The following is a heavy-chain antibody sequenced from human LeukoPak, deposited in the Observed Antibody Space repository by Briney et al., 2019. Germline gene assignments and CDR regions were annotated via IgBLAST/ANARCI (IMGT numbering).Heavy chain of an antibody. D-gene: IGHD4-23*01. CDR1: GGSISSSSYY. Sequence: SETLSLTCTVSGGSISSSSYYWGWIRQPPGKGLEWIGSIYYSGSTYYNPSLKSRVTISVDTSKNQISLKLSSVTAADTAVYYCATLTGGDDAFDIWGQGTMVTVSS. CDR2: IYYSGST. CDR3: ATLTGGDDAFDI. J-gene: IGHJ3*02. V-gene: IGHV4-39*07.